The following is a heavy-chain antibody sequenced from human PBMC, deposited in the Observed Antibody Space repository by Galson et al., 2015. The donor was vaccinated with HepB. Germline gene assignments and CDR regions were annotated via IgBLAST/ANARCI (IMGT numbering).Heavy chain of an antibody. V-gene: IGHV4-39*01. J-gene: IGHJ6*02. CDR3: ARHGRRTYGMDV. CDR2: IYYRGST. CDR1: GGSISSSSYY. Sequence: LSLTCTVSGGSISSSSYYWGWIRQPPGKGLDWIGSIYYRGSTYYNPSLKSRVTISVDTSKNQFSLKLSSVTAADTAVYYCARHGRRTYGMDVWGQGTTVTVSS.